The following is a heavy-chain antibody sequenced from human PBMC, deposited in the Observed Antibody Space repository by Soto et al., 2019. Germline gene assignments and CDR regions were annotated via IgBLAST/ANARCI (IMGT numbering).Heavy chain of an antibody. CDR1: GFTFSSYS. CDR2: ISSSSSTI. D-gene: IGHD2-15*01. CDR3: AREPPEMLPPYATDV. J-gene: IGHJ6*02. V-gene: IGHV3-48*02. Sequence: GGSLRLSCAASGFTFSSYSMNWVRQAPGKGLEWVSYISSSSSTIYYADSVKGRFTISRDNAKNSLYLQMNSLRDEDTAVYYCAREPPEMLPPYATDVWGQGPTVTLAS.